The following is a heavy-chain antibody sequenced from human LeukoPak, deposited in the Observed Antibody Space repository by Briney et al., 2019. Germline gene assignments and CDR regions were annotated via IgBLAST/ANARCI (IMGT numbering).Heavy chain of an antibody. J-gene: IGHJ4*02. CDR2: IIPIFGTT. Sequence: SVKVSCKASGGTFSSYAISWVRQAPGQGLEWMGGIIPIFGTTKYAQKFQGRVTITADESTSTAYMELSSLRSEDTAVYYCARTTYYYDSGGYYYLDYWGQGTLVTVSS. CDR1: GGTFSSYA. D-gene: IGHD3-22*01. CDR3: ARTTYYYDSGGYYYLDY. V-gene: IGHV1-69*01.